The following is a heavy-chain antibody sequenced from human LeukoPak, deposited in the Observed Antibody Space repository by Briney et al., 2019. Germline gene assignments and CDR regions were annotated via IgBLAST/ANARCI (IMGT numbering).Heavy chain of an antibody. V-gene: IGHV1-2*02. Sequence: GASVKVSCKASGYTFTGYYMHWVRQAPGQGLEWMGWINPNSGGPNYAQKFQGRVTMTRDTSISTAYMELSRLRSDDTAVYYCARSGVVPAAECDYWGQGTLVTVSS. CDR3: ARSGVVPAAECDY. CDR2: INPNSGGP. J-gene: IGHJ4*02. D-gene: IGHD2-2*01. CDR1: GYTFTGYY.